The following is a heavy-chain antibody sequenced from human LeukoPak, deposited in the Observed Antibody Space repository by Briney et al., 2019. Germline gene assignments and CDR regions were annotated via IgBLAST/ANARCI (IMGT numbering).Heavy chain of an antibody. J-gene: IGHJ4*02. CDR3: ARVVPSLLVDY. CDR2: IYHSGST. D-gene: IGHD6-6*01. V-gene: IGHV4-38-2*01. CDR1: GYSISSGHY. Sequence: SETLSLTCAVSGYSISSGHYWGWIRQPPGKRLEWIGSIYHSGSTYYNPSLKSRVTISVDTSKNQFSLKLRSVTAADTAVYYCARVVPSLLVDYWGQGTLVTVSS.